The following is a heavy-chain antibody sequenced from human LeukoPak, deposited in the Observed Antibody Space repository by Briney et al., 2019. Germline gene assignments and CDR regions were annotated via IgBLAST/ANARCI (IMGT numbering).Heavy chain of an antibody. CDR3: ARDSDGSYTDY. CDR1: GFTFSSYW. Sequence: GGSLRLSCAASGFTFSSYWMSWVRQAPGKGLEWVANIKEDGSEKYYVDSVKGRFTISRDNAKNSLYLQMNSLRAEDTAVYYCARDSDGSYTDYWGQGTLVTVSS. J-gene: IGHJ4*02. V-gene: IGHV3-7*01. CDR2: IKEDGSEK. D-gene: IGHD1-26*01.